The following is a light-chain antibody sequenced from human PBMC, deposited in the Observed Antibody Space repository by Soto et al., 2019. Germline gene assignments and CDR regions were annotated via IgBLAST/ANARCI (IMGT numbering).Light chain of an antibody. CDR2: KVS. Sequence: DVVLTQSPLSLPVTLGQPASISCRSSQSLVFSNGNTYLNWFHQRPGQSPRRLIYKVSNRDSGVPDRFSGSGSGTDFTLTISRVEAEDVGVYYCMQGTHWITFGQGTRLEIK. V-gene: IGKV2-30*01. J-gene: IGKJ5*01. CDR3: MQGTHWIT. CDR1: QSLVFSNGNTY.